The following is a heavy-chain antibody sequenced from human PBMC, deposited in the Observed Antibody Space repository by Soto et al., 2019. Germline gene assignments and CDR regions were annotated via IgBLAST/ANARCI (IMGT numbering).Heavy chain of an antibody. J-gene: IGHJ6*02. CDR1: GYTFTSYG. D-gene: IGHD6-19*01. CDR3: ARDRLGQSSGWYRREYYYYGMEV. CDR2: INPNSGGT. Sequence: GASVKVSCKASGYTFTSYGISWVRQAPGQGLEWMGWINPNSGGTNYAQKFQGWVTMTRDTSISTAYMELSRLRSDDTAVYYCARDRLGQSSGWYRREYYYYGMEVWGQGTTVTVSS. V-gene: IGHV1-2*04.